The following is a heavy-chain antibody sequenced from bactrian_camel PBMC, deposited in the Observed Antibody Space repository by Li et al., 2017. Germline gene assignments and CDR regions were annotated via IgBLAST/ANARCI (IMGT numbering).Heavy chain of an antibody. D-gene: IGHD6*01. CDR2: IYSGGGGRA. V-gene: IGHV3S40*01. CDR3: AADRTRGGGSWYDDKYNY. CDR1: GYRTTEKC. Sequence: DVQLVESGGGSVQAGGSLRLSCAASGYRTTEKCMGWFRQAPGKEREAVAVIYSGGGGRAYYTDSVKGRFTISKDNAKNTVYLQMNSLKLEDTGMYYCAADRTRGGGSWYDDKYNYWGQGTQVTVS. J-gene: IGHJ4*01.